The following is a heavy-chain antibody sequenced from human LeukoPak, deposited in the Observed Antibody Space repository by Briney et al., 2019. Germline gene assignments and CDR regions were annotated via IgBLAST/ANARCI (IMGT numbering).Heavy chain of an antibody. Sequence: GGSLRLSCAASGFTFSSYAMSWVRQAPGKGLEWVSAISGSGGSTYYSDSVKGRFTISRDNSKDALYLQMNSVRAEYTSIYSCLKNGDRGAYCSGGSCYPYYYYYMDVWGKGTTVTISS. CDR3: LKNGDRGAYCSGGSCYPYYYYYMDV. V-gene: IGHV3-23*01. CDR1: GFTFSSYA. J-gene: IGHJ6*03. D-gene: IGHD2-15*01. CDR2: ISGSGGST.